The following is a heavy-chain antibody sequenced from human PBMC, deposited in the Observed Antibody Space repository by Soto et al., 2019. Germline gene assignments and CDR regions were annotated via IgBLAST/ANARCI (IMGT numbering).Heavy chain of an antibody. CDR1: GGSISSCGYY. D-gene: IGHD6-13*01. CDR2: IYYSGST. J-gene: IGHJ3*02. Sequence: QVQLQESGPGLLKPSQTLSLTCTFSGGSISSCGYYWSWIRQHPAKGLEWIGYIYYSGSTYYNPSLKSRVTISVDTSKNQCSLKLSSVTAADTAVYYCAFKQAAAGTGAFDIWGQGTMVTVSS. V-gene: IGHV4-31*03. CDR3: AFKQAAAGTGAFDI.